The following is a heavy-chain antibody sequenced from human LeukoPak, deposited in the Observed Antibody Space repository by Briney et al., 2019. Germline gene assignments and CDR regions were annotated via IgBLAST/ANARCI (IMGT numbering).Heavy chain of an antibody. D-gene: IGHD3-22*01. V-gene: IGHV4-34*01. J-gene: IGHJ4*02. CDR3: ARGSRVYYYDSSGPDY. CDR1: GGSISSYY. Sequence: PSETLSLTCTGSGGSISSYYWSWIRQPPGKGLEWIGEINHSGSTNYNPSLKSRVTISVDTSKNQFSLKLSSVTAADTAVYYCARGSRVYYYDSSGPDYWGQGTLVTVSS. CDR2: INHSGST.